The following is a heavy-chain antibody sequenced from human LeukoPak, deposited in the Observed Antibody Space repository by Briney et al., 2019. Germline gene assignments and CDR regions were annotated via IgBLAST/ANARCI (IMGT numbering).Heavy chain of an antibody. CDR1: GFTFSSYG. CDR2: ISYDGSNK. J-gene: IGHJ4*02. V-gene: IGHV3-30*18. D-gene: IGHD2-15*01. CDR3: AKDPCSGGSCYSIDY. Sequence: GGSLRLSCAASGFTFSSYGMHWVRQAPGKGLEWVAVISYDGSNKYYADSVKGRLTISRDNSKNTLYLQMNSLRAEDTAVYYCAKDPCSGGSCYSIDYWGQGTLVTVSS.